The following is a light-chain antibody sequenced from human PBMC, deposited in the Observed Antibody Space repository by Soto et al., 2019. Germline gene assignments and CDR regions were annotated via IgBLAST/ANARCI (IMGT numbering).Light chain of an antibody. Sequence: QSALTQPPSASGSPGQLVTISCTGTSSDVGGYNYVSWYQQHPGKAPKLMIYDVSKRPSGVPDRFSGSKSGNTASLTVSGLQAEDEADYYCSSYAGSTVVFGGGTKLTVL. CDR1: SSDVGGYNY. CDR3: SSYAGSTVV. CDR2: DVS. V-gene: IGLV2-8*01. J-gene: IGLJ2*01.